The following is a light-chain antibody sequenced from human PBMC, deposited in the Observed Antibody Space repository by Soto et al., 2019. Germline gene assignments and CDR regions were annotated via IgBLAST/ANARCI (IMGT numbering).Light chain of an antibody. V-gene: IGKV3-11*01. CDR3: PQRSNWPPELT. Sequence: EIVLTQSPATLSLSPGERATLSCRASQSVSSYLAWYQQKPGQAPRLLIYDASNRAAGIPARFSGSGSGTDFALTISSLEPEDFAVYCCPQRSNWPPELTFGGGTKVEIK. CDR2: DAS. J-gene: IGKJ4*01. CDR1: QSVSSY.